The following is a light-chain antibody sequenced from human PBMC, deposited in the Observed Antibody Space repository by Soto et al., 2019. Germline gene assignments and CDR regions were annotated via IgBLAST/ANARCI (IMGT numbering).Light chain of an antibody. CDR1: SSDVGDHNS. V-gene: IGLV2-14*03. J-gene: IGLJ2*01. Sequence: QSALTQPASVSGSTGRSITISCTGSSSDVGDHNSVSWYQQQPGKAPKLMIYAVSNRPSGVSNRFSGSKSGNTASLTISGLQAEDESDYYCGSYTTSITVIFGGGTKLTV. CDR2: AVS. CDR3: GSYTTSITVI.